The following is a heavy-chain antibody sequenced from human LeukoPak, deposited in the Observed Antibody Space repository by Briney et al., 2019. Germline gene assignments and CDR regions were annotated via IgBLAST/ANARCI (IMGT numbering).Heavy chain of an antibody. J-gene: IGHJ4*02. CDR3: ARSPFGAYFDY. Sequence: GGSLRLSCAASGFTFSSYWMSWVRQAPGKGLEWVANIKQDGSEKYYVDSVKGRFTISRDNAKNSLYLQMNSLGAEDTAVYYCARSPFGAYFDYWGQGTLVTVSS. V-gene: IGHV3-7*01. D-gene: IGHD3-3*01. CDR2: IKQDGSEK. CDR1: GFTFSSYW.